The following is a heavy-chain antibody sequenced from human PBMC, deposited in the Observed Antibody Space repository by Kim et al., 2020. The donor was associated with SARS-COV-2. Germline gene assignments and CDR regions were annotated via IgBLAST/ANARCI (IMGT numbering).Heavy chain of an antibody. D-gene: IGHD6-13*01. V-gene: IGHV1-69*04. Sequence: SVKVSCKASGGTFSSYAISWVRQAPGQGLEWMGRIIPILGIANYAQKFQGRVTITADKSTSTAYMELSSLRSEDTAVYYCARVFSDSSSPRAPNWFDPWGQGALLTVSS. CDR1: GGTFSSYA. CDR2: IIPILGIA. CDR3: ARVFSDSSSPRAPNWFDP. J-gene: IGHJ5*02.